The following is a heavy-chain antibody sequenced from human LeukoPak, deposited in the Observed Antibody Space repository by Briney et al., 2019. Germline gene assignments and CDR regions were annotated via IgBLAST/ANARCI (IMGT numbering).Heavy chain of an antibody. V-gene: IGHV3-49*03. CDR1: GFTFGDYA. Sequence: GGSLRLSCTASGFTFGDYAMSWFRQAPGKGLEWVGVIRSKAYGGTTEYAASVKGRFTISRDDSKSIAYLQMNSLKTEDTAAYYCSRSSGWYGDYWGQGTLVTVSS. CDR3: SRSSGWYGDY. J-gene: IGHJ4*02. D-gene: IGHD6-19*01. CDR2: IRSKAYGGTT.